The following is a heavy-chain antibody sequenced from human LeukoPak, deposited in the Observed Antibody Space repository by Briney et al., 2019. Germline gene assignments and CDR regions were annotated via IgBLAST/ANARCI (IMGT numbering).Heavy chain of an antibody. Sequence: GGSLKLSCAASGFTFSAYYMSWTRQAPGRGLKWLSYISTTGSSTKYADSVKGRFTISRDNAKNSLWLQVSSLRVEDTAIYYCARGSGAWSLNLWGQGTLVTVSS. D-gene: IGHD2-21*02. J-gene: IGHJ5*02. CDR1: GFTFSAYY. V-gene: IGHV3-11*05. CDR3: ARGSGAWSLNL. CDR2: ISTTGSST.